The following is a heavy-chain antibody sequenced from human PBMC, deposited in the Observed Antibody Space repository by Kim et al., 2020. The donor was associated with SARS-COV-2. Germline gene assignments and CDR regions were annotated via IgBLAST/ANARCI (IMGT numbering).Heavy chain of an antibody. CDR3: ARDGSGDGYNY. CDR2: IWYDGSNK. J-gene: IGHJ4*02. V-gene: IGHV3-33*08. D-gene: IGHD5-12*01. CDR1: GFTFSSYG. Sequence: GGSLRLSCAASGFTFSSYGMHWVRQAPGKGLEWVAVIWYDGSNKYYVDSVKGRFTISRDNSKNTLYLQMNSLRAEDTAVYYCARDGSGDGYNYWGQGTLVTVSS.